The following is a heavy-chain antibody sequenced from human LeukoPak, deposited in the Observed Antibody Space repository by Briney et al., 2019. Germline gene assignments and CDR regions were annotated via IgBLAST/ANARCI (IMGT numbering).Heavy chain of an antibody. V-gene: IGHV3-48*01. J-gene: IGHJ3*02. CDR1: GFTVSSNY. CDR2: ISSSGSTI. Sequence: GGSLRLSCAASGFTVSSNYMNWVRQAPGKGLVWVSYISSSGSTIYYADSVKGRFTISRDNSEKMLYLQMNSLRAEDTALYYCAKGLHSSSWNDAFDIWGQGTMVTVSS. CDR3: AKGLHSSSWNDAFDI. D-gene: IGHD6-13*01.